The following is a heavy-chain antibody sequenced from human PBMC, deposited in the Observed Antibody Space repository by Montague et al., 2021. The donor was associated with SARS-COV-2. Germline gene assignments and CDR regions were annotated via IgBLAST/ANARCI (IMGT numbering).Heavy chain of an antibody. D-gene: IGHD7-27*01. V-gene: IGHV4-59*08. CDR2: IYHYGSA. Sequence: SETLSLTCSVSGGSISSSYWSWIRQPPGKGLEWIGYIYHYGSAKYNPSLKSRVTISVDTSRNQFSLKLSSVTAVGTAVYYCARHANWDRYYFDYWGQGTLVTVSS. CDR1: GGSISSSY. J-gene: IGHJ4*02. CDR3: ARHANWDRYYFDY.